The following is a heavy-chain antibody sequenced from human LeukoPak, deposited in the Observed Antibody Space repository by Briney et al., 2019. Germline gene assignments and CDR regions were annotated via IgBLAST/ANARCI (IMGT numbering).Heavy chain of an antibody. CDR1: GFTFSSYG. CDR2: IRYDGSNK. V-gene: IGHV3-30*02. CDR3: AIARSYDCAKYFDY. Sequence: PGKSLRLSCAASGFTFSSYGMHWVRQAPGKGLEWVAFIRYDGSNKYYADSVKGRFTISRDYSKNTLYLQMNSLRAEDTAVYYCAIARSYDCAKYFDYWGQGTLVTVSS. D-gene: IGHD2-21*02. J-gene: IGHJ4*02.